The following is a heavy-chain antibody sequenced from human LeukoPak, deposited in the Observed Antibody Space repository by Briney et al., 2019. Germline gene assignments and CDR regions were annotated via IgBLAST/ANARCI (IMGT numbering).Heavy chain of an antibody. V-gene: IGHV7-4-1*02. CDR3: ARISGDFGDLGDP. CDR1: GYTFTRYA. Sequence: ASVKVSCKASGYTFTRYAMNWVRQAPGQGLEWMGWTNTKTGNPTYAQGFTGRFVFSLDTSVSTAYLQISSLQPEDTALYYCARISGDFGDLGDPWGQGTLVTVSS. D-gene: IGHD3-10*01. J-gene: IGHJ5*02. CDR2: TNTKTGNP.